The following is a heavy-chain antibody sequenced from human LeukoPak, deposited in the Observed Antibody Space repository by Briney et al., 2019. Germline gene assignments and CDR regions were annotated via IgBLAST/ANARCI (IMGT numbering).Heavy chain of an antibody. CDR1: GYSFTTYW. J-gene: IGHJ6*02. V-gene: IGHV5-51*01. Sequence: GESLKISCETSGYSFTTYWIGWVRQRPGKGFEWMGVIYPDDPDTIYNPSFEGQVTFSVDKSISTAYLQWSSLKASDTAIYYCARGAYGSGSSYNFYGMDVWGQGTPVAVSS. CDR2: IYPDDPDT. D-gene: IGHD3-10*01. CDR3: ARGAYGSGSSYNFYGMDV.